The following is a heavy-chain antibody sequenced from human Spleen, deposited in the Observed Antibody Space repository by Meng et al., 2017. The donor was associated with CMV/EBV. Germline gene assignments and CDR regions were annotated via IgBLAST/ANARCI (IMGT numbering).Heavy chain of an antibody. V-gene: IGHV1-69*04. J-gene: IGHJ6*02. CDR3: ARETSGHYDFWSGYRRGYGMDV. CDR1: GGTFSSYT. D-gene: IGHD3-3*01. Sequence: SVKVSCKASGGTFSSYTISWVRQAPGQGLEWMGRIIPILGIANYAQKFQGRVTITADKSTSTAYMELSSLRSEDTAVYYCARETSGHYDFWSGYRRGYGMDVWGQGTTVTVS. CDR2: IIPILGIA.